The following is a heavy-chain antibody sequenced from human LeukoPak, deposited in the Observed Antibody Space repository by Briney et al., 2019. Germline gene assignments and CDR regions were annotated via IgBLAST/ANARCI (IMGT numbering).Heavy chain of an antibody. J-gene: IGHJ6*03. Sequence: AXXKISCKVSGYTFTDYYMHWVRQAPGKGLEWMGLVDPEDGETIYAEKFQGRVTITADTSTDTAYMELSRLRSEDTAVYYCATLRFLEWFSYYYYMDVWGKGTTVTVSS. CDR2: VDPEDGET. CDR3: ATLRFLEWFSYYYYMDV. V-gene: IGHV1-69-2*01. CDR1: GYTFTDYY. D-gene: IGHD3-3*01.